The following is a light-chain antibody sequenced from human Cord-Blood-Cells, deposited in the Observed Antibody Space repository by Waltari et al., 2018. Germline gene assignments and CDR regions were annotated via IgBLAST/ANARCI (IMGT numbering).Light chain of an antibody. V-gene: IGLV2-23*01. CDR2: EGS. J-gene: IGLJ1*01. CDR3: CSYAGSSTYV. CDR1: SRDVGSYIL. Sequence: QSALTQPASVSGSPGQSITISCTGTSRDVGSYILVSWYQQHPGKAPKLMIYEGSKRPSGVSNRFSGSKSGNTASLTISGLQAEDEADYYCCSYAGSSTYVFGTGTKVTVL.